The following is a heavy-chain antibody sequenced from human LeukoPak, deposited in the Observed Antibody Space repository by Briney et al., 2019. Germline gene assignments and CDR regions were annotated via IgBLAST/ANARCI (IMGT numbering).Heavy chain of an antibody. V-gene: IGHV4-39*01. Sequence: SETLSLTCTVSGGSISSSNYYWGSIRQPPGKGLEWVGSIKYSGSTYYNPSLKSRVTISVDTSKNQFSLNLSSVTAADTAFYYCARHAYYASGSYYLSWGQGTLVTVSS. D-gene: IGHD3-10*01. CDR2: IKYSGST. J-gene: IGHJ4*02. CDR3: ARHAYYASGSYYLS. CDR1: GGSISSSNYY.